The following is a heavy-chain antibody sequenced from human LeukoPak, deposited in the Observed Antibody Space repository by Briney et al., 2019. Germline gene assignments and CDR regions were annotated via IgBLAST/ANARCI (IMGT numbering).Heavy chain of an antibody. CDR3: ARGVDYYENSGTIDY. J-gene: IGHJ4*02. CDR2: IWYDGSNK. D-gene: IGHD3-22*01. V-gene: IGHV3-33*01. CDR1: GFTFSSYV. Sequence: QTGGSLRLSCETAGFTFSSYVMHWVRQPPGKGLEWVAIIWYDGSNKTYEDSVKGRFTISRDNSKNTLYLQMNSLRAEDTAVYYCARGVDYYENSGTIDYWGQGTLVTVSS.